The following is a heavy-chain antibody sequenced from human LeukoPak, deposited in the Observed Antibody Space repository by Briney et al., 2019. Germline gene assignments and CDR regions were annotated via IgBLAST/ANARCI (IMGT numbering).Heavy chain of an antibody. V-gene: IGHV4-34*01. CDR1: GGSFSGYY. Sequence: PSETLSLTCAVYGGSFSGYYWSWIRQPPGKGLEWIGEINHSGSTNYNPSLKSRVTISVDTSKNQFSLKLSSVTAADTAVYYCARAERYDYRFDYWGQGTLVTVSS. CDR3: ARAERYDYRFDY. J-gene: IGHJ4*02. D-gene: IGHD5-12*01. CDR2: INHSGST.